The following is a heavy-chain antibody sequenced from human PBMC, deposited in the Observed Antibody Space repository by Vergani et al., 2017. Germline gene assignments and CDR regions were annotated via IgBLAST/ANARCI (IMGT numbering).Heavy chain of an antibody. Sequence: EVQLVQSGAEVKKPGESLKISCKGSGYTFTSYWIGWVRQMPGKGLGWMGIIYPGDSDTRYSPSFQGQVTISADKSISTAYLQWSSLKASDTAMYYCARLPYPSSRSYYFDYWGQGTLVTVSS. CDR1: GYTFTSYW. CDR3: ARLPYPSSRSYYFDY. J-gene: IGHJ4*02. V-gene: IGHV5-51*01. D-gene: IGHD6-13*01. CDR2: IYPGDSDT.